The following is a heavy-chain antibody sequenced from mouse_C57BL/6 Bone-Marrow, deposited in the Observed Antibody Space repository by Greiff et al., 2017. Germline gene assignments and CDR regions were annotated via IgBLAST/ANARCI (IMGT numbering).Heavy chain of an antibody. D-gene: IGHD3-1*01. J-gene: IGHJ3*01. V-gene: IGHV1-81*01. Sequence: VKLQQSGAELARPGASVKLSCKASGYTFTSYGISWVKQRTGQGLEWIGEIYPRSGNTYHNEKFKGKATLTADKSSSTAYMELRSLTSEDSAVYFCARLGYPGLVAYWGQGTLVTVSA. CDR3: ARLGYPGLVAY. CDR2: IYPRSGNT. CDR1: GYTFTSYG.